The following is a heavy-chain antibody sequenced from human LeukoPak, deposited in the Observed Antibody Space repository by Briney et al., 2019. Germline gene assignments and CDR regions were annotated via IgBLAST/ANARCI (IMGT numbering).Heavy chain of an antibody. CDR1: GGSSSGYY. CDR3: ARGGESCSSTSCYLNWFDP. D-gene: IGHD2-2*01. J-gene: IGHJ5*02. CDR2: INHSGST. Sequence: PSETLSLTCAVYGGSSSGYYWSWIRQPPGKGLEWIGEINHSGSTNYNPSLKSRVTISVDTSKNQFSLKLSSVTAADTAVYYCARGGESCSSTSCYLNWFDPWGQGTLVTVSS. V-gene: IGHV4-34*01.